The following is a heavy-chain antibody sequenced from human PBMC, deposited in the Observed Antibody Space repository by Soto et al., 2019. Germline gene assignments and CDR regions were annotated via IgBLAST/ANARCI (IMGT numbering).Heavy chain of an antibody. CDR1: GGSFSCYY. CDR3: ARKGIAAAR. Sequence: PSETRSLTCAVYGGSFSCYYWSWIRQPPGKGLEWIGEINHSGSTNYNPSLKSRVTISVDTSKNQFSLKLSSVTAADTAVYYCARKGIAAARWGQGTLVTVSS. CDR2: INHSGST. J-gene: IGHJ4*02. D-gene: IGHD6-13*01. V-gene: IGHV4-34*01.